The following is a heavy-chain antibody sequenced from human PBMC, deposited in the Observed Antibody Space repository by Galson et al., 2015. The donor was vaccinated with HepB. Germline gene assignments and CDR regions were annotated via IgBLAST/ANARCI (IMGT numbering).Heavy chain of an antibody. D-gene: IGHD6-13*01. J-gene: IGHJ6*03. V-gene: IGHV3-33*01. CDR1: GFTFSSYG. CDR2: IWYDGSNR. CDR3: ARDDVVAAAGTSSGVHYMDV. Sequence: SLRLSCAASGFTFSSYGMHWVRQAPGKGLEWVAVIWYDGSNRYYADSVKGRFTISRDNSKNTLYLQMNSLRAEDTAVYYCARDDVVAAAGTSSGVHYMDVWGKGTTVTVSS.